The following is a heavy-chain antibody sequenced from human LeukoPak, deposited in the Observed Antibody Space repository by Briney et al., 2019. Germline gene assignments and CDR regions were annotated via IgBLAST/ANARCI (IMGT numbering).Heavy chain of an antibody. CDR3: ARDRRYCSGGSCYSIGAFDI. Sequence: GRSLRLSCAASGFTFNIYAMHWVRQSPGKGLEWVAVVSSDGTNKYYADSVKGRFTISRDNAKNSLYLQMNSLRAEDTAVYYCARDRRYCSGGSCYSIGAFDIWGQGTMVTVSS. J-gene: IGHJ3*02. CDR2: VSSDGTNK. V-gene: IGHV3-30-3*01. CDR1: GFTFNIYA. D-gene: IGHD2-15*01.